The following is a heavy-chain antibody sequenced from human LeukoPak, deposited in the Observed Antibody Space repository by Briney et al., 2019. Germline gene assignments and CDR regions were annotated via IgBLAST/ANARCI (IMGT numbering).Heavy chain of an antibody. D-gene: IGHD3-3*01. CDR3: ARGQGFWSGYYRGYYYGMDV. CDR1: GFTVSSNY. Sequence: GGSLRLSCAASGFTVSSNYMSWVRQAPGKGLEWVSVIYSGGSTYYADSVKGRFTISRDNSKNTLYLQMNSLRAEDTAVYYCARGQGFWSGYYRGYYYGMDVWGQGTTVIVSS. J-gene: IGHJ6*02. CDR2: IYSGGST. V-gene: IGHV3-53*01.